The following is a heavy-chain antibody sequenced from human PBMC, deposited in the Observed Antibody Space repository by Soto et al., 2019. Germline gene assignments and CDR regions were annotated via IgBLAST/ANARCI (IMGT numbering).Heavy chain of an antibody. Sequence: GGSLRLSCAASGFTFSSYWMSWVRQAPGKGLEWVANIKQDGSEKYYVDSVKGRFTISRDNAKNSLYLAMNSLRAEDTAVYYCARDGQRVGKGNYYYGMDVWGQGTTVTVSS. J-gene: IGHJ6*02. D-gene: IGHD6-25*01. CDR1: GFTFSSYW. V-gene: IGHV3-7*04. CDR2: IKQDGSEK. CDR3: ARDGQRVGKGNYYYGMDV.